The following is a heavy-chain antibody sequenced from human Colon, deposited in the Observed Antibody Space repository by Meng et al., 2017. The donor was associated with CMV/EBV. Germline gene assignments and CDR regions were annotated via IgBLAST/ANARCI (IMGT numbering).Heavy chain of an antibody. V-gene: IGHV1-46*02. CDR2: INPRTDYT. J-gene: IGHJ6*02. CDR1: GYTFNNYY. Sequence: ASVKVSCKASGYTFNNYYIHWVRQAPGQGLQWMGVINPRTDYTNYPQKVQGRVTMTRDTSTTTVYMELSSLKSDDTAVYYCARDVYDSSYYFYYGLDVWGQGTPVTVS. CDR3: ARDVYDSSYYFYYGLDV. D-gene: IGHD5/OR15-5a*01.